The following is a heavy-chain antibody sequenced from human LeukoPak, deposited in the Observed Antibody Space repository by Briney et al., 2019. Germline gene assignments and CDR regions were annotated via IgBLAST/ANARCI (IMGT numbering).Heavy chain of an antibody. Sequence: SETLSLTCTVSGGSISSGDYYWSWIRQPPGKGLEWIGYIYYSGITYYSSSLKSRVTISVDTSKNQFSLKLSSVTAADTAVYYCARDTYYYDSSGYLSRAFDIWGQGTMVTVSP. CDR2: IYYSGIT. CDR1: GGSISSGDYY. J-gene: IGHJ3*02. D-gene: IGHD3-22*01. V-gene: IGHV4-30-4*01. CDR3: ARDTYYYDSSGYLSRAFDI.